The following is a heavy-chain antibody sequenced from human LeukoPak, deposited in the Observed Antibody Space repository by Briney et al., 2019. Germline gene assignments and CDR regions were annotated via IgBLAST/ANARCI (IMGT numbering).Heavy chain of an antibody. V-gene: IGHV3-30-3*01. D-gene: IGHD3-22*01. CDR1: GFTFSSYA. Sequence: PGGSLRLPCAASGFTFSSYAMHWVRQAPGKGLEWVAVISYDGSNKYYADSVKGRFTISRDNSKNTLYLQMNSLRAEDTAVYYCARDPYYYDSSGYYHGGYYFDYWGQGTLVTVSS. J-gene: IGHJ4*02. CDR3: ARDPYYYDSSGYYHGGYYFDY. CDR2: ISYDGSNK.